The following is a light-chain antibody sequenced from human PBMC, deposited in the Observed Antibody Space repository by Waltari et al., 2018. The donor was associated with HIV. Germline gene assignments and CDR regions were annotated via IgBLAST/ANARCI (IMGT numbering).Light chain of an antibody. Sequence: EIVMTHSPATLSVSPGERATLSCRASQSVSSNLAWYQQKPGQAPRLLSYGASTRATGIPARFSGSGSGTEFTLTINSLQSEDFAVYYCQQYNNWPLYTFGQGTKLEIK. CDR2: GAS. J-gene: IGKJ2*01. CDR3: QQYNNWPLYT. CDR1: QSVSSN. V-gene: IGKV3-15*01.